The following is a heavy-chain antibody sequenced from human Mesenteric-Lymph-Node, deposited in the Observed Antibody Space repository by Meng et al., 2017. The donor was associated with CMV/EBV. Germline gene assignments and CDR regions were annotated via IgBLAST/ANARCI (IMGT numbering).Heavy chain of an antibody. CDR2: IYYSGST. CDR1: GGSISSSSYF. J-gene: IGHJ4*02. D-gene: IGHD3-22*01. V-gene: IGHV4-39*07. Sequence: SETLSLTCTVSGGSISSSSYFWGWIRQPPGKGLEWIGSIYYSGSTYYNPSLKSRVTISIDTSKNQFSLKLSSVTAADTAVYYCARRGYYDSRGYYSVDYWGQGTLVTVSS. CDR3: ARRGYYDSRGYYSVDY.